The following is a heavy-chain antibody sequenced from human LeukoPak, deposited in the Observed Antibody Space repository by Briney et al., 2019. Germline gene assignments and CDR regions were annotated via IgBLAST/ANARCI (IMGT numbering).Heavy chain of an antibody. D-gene: IGHD6-13*01. Sequence: GGSLRLSCAASGFTFSTYEMNWVRQAPGKGLEWVSYISSSGSTIYYADSVKGRFTISRDNPKNSLYLQLNSLRAEDTAVYYCAKDSPGYASSWYEDNWGQGTLVTVAS. V-gene: IGHV3-48*03. CDR2: ISSSGSTI. J-gene: IGHJ4*02. CDR1: GFTFSTYE. CDR3: AKDSPGYASSWYEDN.